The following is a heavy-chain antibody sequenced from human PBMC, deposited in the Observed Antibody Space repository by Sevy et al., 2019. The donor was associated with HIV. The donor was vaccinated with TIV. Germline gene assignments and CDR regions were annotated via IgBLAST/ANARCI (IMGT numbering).Heavy chain of an antibody. CDR1: GFTFDDYA. CDR3: AKGSEWLSYYYYGMDV. Sequence: GGSLRLSCAASGFTFDDYAMHWVRQAPGKGLEWVSGISCNSGSIGYADSVKGRFTISRDNAKNSLYLQMNSLRAEDTALYYCAKGSEWLSYYYYGMDVWGQGTTVTVSS. V-gene: IGHV3-9*01. J-gene: IGHJ6*02. D-gene: IGHD3-3*01. CDR2: ISCNSGSI.